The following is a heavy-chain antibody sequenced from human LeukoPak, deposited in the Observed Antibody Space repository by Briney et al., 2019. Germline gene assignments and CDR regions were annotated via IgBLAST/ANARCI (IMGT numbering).Heavy chain of an antibody. D-gene: IGHD1-26*01. Sequence: PSETLSLTCTVSGGSISSGSYYWSWIRQPAGKGLEWIGRIYTSGSTNYNPSLKSRVTISVDTSKNQFSLKLSSVTAADTAVYYCATGGWELLGGRTNAFDIWGQGTMVTVSS. J-gene: IGHJ3*02. CDR3: ATGGWELLGGRTNAFDI. V-gene: IGHV4-61*02. CDR1: GGSISSGSYY. CDR2: IYTSGST.